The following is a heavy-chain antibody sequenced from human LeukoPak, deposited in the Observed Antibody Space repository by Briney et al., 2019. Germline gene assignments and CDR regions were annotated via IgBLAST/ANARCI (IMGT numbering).Heavy chain of an antibody. CDR2: INPSGGST. CDR3: ARLDYYDSSGLEFDY. CDR1: GYTFTSYY. D-gene: IGHD3-22*01. Sequence: ASVKVSCKASGYTFTSYYMHWVRQAPGQGLEWMGIINPSGGSTSYAQKFQGRVTMTRDMSTSTVYMELSSLRSEDTAVYYCARLDYYDSSGLEFDYWGQGTLVTVSS. J-gene: IGHJ4*02. V-gene: IGHV1-46*01.